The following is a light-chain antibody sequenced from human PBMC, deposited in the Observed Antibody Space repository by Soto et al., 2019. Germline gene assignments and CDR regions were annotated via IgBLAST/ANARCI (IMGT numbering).Light chain of an antibody. J-gene: IGKJ5*01. V-gene: IGKV3-20*01. CDR3: QQYTGPPTT. Sequence: EIVLTQSPGTMSLSPGERATLYCRASQTVSSNYLAWCQQRPGQAPRLLIYGASTRAAGIPDRFSGSGSGTDFTLTITRIEPEDSAVYFCQQYTGPPTTVGQGTRLEIK. CDR1: QTVSSNY. CDR2: GAS.